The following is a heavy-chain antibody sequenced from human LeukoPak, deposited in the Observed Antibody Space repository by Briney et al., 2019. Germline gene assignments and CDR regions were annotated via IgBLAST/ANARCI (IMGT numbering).Heavy chain of an antibody. CDR3: TRTYYDILTGYNPYFDY. J-gene: IGHJ4*02. CDR2: FTASSTAI. V-gene: IGHV3-21*01. Sequence: GGSLRLSCAASGFTFNTYTMNWVRQAPGKGLGWVSSFTASSTAIDSADSVKGRFTISRDNAKNFLYLQMNSLGAEDTAVYYCTRTYYDILTGYNPYFDYWGQGILVTVSS. CDR1: GFTFNTYT. D-gene: IGHD3-9*01.